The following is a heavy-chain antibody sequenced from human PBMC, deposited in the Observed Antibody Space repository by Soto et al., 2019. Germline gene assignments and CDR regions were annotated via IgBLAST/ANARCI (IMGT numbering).Heavy chain of an antibody. Sequence: GESLKISCEGSGYSFSSFWISWVRQMPGKGLEWVGRIDPSDSYINYSPSFQGRVTISADKSSSTAYLQWSSLEASDTAVYYCARAELLSAFDIWGQGTMVTVSS. V-gene: IGHV5-10-1*01. D-gene: IGHD1-26*01. CDR1: GYSFSSFW. J-gene: IGHJ3*02. CDR3: ARAELLSAFDI. CDR2: IDPSDSYI.